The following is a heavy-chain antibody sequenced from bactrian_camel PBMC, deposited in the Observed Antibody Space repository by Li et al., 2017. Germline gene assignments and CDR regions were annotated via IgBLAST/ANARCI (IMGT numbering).Heavy chain of an antibody. CDR2: ILSGGST. V-gene: IGHV3S1*01. J-gene: IGHJ6*01. Sequence: HVQLVESGGGLVQPGGSLRLSCAASGFTFSNYWMYWVRQAPGKGLEWVSGILSGGSTYYADSVKGRFTISLDNAANTVYLQMNSLKPEDTAMYYCATEGPLTKGDDCYSAAAFLLGYWGQGTQVTVS. CDR3: ATEGPLTKGDDCYSAAAFLLGY. D-gene: IGHD3*01. CDR1: GFTFSNYW.